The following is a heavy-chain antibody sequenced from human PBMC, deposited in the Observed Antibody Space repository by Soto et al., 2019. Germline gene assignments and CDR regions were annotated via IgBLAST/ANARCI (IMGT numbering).Heavy chain of an antibody. J-gene: IGHJ4*02. Sequence: SGPTLVNPTQTLTLTCSFSGFSLSTGGMCVAWIRQPPGKALEWLARIDWDDDKYYSTSLKTRLTISKDTSKNQVVLTMTNMELVDTATYYCARSTYYYDSSGYGFYYFDYWGQGTLVTVSS. V-gene: IGHV2-70*11. CDR3: ARSTYYYDSSGYGFYYFDY. D-gene: IGHD3-22*01. CDR1: GFSLSTGGMC. CDR2: IDWDDDK.